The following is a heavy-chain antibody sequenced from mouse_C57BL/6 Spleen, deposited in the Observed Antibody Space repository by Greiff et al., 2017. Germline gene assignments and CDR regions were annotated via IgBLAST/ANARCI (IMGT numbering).Heavy chain of an antibody. CDR2: INPSSGYT. CDR1: GYTFTSYW. Sequence: VQLQQSGAELAKPGASVKLSCKASGYTFTSYWMHWVKQRPGQGLEWIGYINPSSGYTKYNQKFKDKATLTADKSSSTAYMHLSSLTYATSSVDYCARGDYGYPYAMDDWGQGTSVTVSS. J-gene: IGHJ4*01. CDR3: ARGDYGYPYAMDD. D-gene: IGHD2-2*01. V-gene: IGHV1-7*01.